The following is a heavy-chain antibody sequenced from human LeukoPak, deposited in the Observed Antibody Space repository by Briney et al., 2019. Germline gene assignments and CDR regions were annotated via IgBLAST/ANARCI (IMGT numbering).Heavy chain of an antibody. J-gene: IGHJ4*02. CDR1: GGSITSSDYY. CDR3: ARGRGYCTNGVCYRRVIDY. D-gene: IGHD2-8*01. V-gene: IGHV4-39*07. CDR2: INHSGST. Sequence: SETLSLTCSVSGGSITSSDYYWGWIRQPPGKGLEWIGEINHSGSTNYNPSLKSRVTISVDTSKNQFSLKLSSVTAADTAVYYCARGRGYCTNGVCYRRVIDYWGQGTLVTVSS.